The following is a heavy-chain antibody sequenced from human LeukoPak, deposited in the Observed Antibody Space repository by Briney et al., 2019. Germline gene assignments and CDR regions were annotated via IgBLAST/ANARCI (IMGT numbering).Heavy chain of an antibody. CDR3: AGGPHRYWDNFNY. CDR2: ISISGST. CDR1: GGSISSYS. D-gene: IGHD2-21*01. V-gene: IGHV4-4*07. Sequence: MSSETLSLTCTVSGGSISSYSWSWIRQPAGKGLEWIGRISISGSTDYNPSLKSRVTMSVDTSKSQFSLKLTSVTAADSAVYYCAGGPHRYWDNFNYWGQGTLVTVSS. J-gene: IGHJ4*02.